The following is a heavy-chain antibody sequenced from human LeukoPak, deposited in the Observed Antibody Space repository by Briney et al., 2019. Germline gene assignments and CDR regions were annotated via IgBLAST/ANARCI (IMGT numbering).Heavy chain of an antibody. V-gene: IGHV3-23*01. Sequence: GGSLRLSCVASGFTFSTYAMNWVRHVPGKGLEWVSVITGGNGLIRYADSVKGRFTISRDNSKSTVYLQMNSLRAEDTAIYYCAKDQVPDGLYDIDYWGQGTLVTVSS. J-gene: IGHJ4*02. CDR1: GFTFSTYA. CDR2: ITGGNGLI. D-gene: IGHD3-9*01. CDR3: AKDQVPDGLYDIDY.